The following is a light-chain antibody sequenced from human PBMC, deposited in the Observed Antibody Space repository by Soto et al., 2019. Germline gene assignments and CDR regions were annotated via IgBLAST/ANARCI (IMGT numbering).Light chain of an antibody. Sequence: EIVMTQSPATLSVSPGERATLSCRASQSITRNLAWYQQSPGQAPRLLIYGASTRATGIPARFSGSGSGTEFTLTISSLQSEDFAVYYCQQYSNWPPITFGQGTRLEIK. CDR2: GAS. V-gene: IGKV3-15*01. CDR3: QQYSNWPPIT. J-gene: IGKJ5*01. CDR1: QSITRN.